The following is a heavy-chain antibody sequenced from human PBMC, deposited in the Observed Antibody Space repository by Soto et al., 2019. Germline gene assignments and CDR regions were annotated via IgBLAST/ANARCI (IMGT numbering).Heavy chain of an antibody. D-gene: IGHD2-15*01. V-gene: IGHV3-21*01. CDR2: ISSSSSYI. J-gene: IGHJ3*02. CDR3: ARVRTVASDAFDI. Sequence: GGSLRLSCAASGFTFSSYSMNWVRQAPGKGLEWASSISSSSSYIYYADSVKGRFTISRDNAKNSLYLQMNSLRAEDTAVYYCARVRTVASDAFDIWGQGTMVTVSS. CDR1: GFTFSSYS.